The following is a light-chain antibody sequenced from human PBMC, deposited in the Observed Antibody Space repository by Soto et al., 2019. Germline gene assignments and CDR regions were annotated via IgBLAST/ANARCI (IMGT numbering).Light chain of an antibody. Sequence: DLQMTQSPSSLSASVGDRVTITCRASQTISSSLNWYQQRPGKAPNLLIYASSSLQSGVPPRFSGSGSGTEFTLTISSLQPEDFATYYCQQTYRTPITFGQGTRLEIK. V-gene: IGKV1-39*01. CDR1: QTISSS. CDR2: ASS. CDR3: QQTYRTPIT. J-gene: IGKJ5*01.